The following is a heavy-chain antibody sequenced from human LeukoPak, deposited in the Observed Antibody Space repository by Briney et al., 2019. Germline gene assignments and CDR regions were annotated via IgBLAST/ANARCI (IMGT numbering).Heavy chain of an antibody. CDR3: ATAPAAIPYYYGMDV. V-gene: IGHV1-18*01. J-gene: IGHJ6*02. CDR1: GYTFTSYG. CDR2: ISAYNGNT. D-gene: IGHD2-2*01. Sequence: ASVKVSCKASGYTFTSYGISWVRQAPGQGLEWMGWISAYNGNTNYAQKLQGRVTMTTDTSTSTAYMELRSLRSDDTAVYYCATAPAAIPYYYGMDVWGQGTTVTVSS.